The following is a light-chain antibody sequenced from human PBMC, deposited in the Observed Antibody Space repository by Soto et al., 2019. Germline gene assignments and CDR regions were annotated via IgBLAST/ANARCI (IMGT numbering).Light chain of an antibody. J-gene: IGKJ1*01. CDR2: GAS. V-gene: IGKV3-15*01. CDR3: QQYNNWPQT. CDR1: ESVSSS. Sequence: EIVLTQSPGTLSLSPGERATLSCRASESVSSSYLGWYQQKPGQAPRLLIYGASARALGIPARFSGSGSGTEFTLTISSLQSEDFAVYYCQQYNNWPQTFGQGTKVDIK.